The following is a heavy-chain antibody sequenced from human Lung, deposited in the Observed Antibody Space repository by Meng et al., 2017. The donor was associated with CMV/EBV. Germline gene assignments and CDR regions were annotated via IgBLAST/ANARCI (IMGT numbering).Heavy chain of an antibody. J-gene: IGHJ6*02. D-gene: IGHD2-15*01. CDR3: ARESSDSFDLDV. Sequence: GESLKISCAASGFTFSVYSMIWVRQAPGKGLEWVSTISSSCSFISYVDSVKGRFTISRDNAENSVYLHMNDLRAEDTAVYFCARESSDSFDLDVWGQGSTVTVSS. V-gene: IGHV3-21*01. CDR1: GFTFSVYS. CDR2: ISSSCSFI.